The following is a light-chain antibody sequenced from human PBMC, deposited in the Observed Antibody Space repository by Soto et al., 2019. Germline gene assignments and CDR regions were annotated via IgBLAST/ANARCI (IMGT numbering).Light chain of an antibody. Sequence: DIQMTQSPSSLSASVGERVTISCRASQSISSWLAWYQQKPGKAPKLLIYDASSLESGVPSRFSGGGSGTEFTLTIRSLQPDDFATYYCHQYSTYLWTFGQGTKVDI. CDR1: QSISSW. CDR2: DAS. V-gene: IGKV1-5*01. J-gene: IGKJ1*01. CDR3: HQYSTYLWT.